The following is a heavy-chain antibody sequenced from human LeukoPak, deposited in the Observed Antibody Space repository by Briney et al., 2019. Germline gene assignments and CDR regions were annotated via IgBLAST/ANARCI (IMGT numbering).Heavy chain of an antibody. CDR2: IWYDGSNK. CDR1: GFTFSSYG. V-gene: IGHV3-33*01. J-gene: IGHJ4*02. CDR3: AREDTSAGRGLDY. D-gene: IGHD6-13*01. Sequence: GGSLRLSCAASGFTFSSYGMHWVRQAPGKGLEWVAVIWYDGSNKYYADSVEGRFTISRDNSKNTLYLQMNSLRAEDTAVYYCAREDTSAGRGLDYWGQGTLVTVSS.